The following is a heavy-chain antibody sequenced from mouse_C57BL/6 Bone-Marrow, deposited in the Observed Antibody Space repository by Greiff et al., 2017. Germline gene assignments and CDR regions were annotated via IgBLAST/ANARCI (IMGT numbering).Heavy chain of an antibody. Sequence: DVKLVESGGGLVKPGGSLKLSCAASGFTFSSYTMSWVRQTPEKRLEWVATISGGGGNPYYPDSVKGRFTISRDNAKNTLYLQMSSLRSEDTALYYCARPDQAWFAYWGQGTLVTVSA. CDR2: ISGGGGNP. D-gene: IGHD3-2*02. CDR3: ARPDQAWFAY. V-gene: IGHV5-9*01. J-gene: IGHJ3*01. CDR1: GFTFSSYT.